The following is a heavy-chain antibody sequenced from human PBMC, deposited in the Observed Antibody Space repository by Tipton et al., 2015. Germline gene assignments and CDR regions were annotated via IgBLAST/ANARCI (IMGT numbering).Heavy chain of an antibody. CDR1: GFTFDDYG. CDR3: AREGSSWYLGLY. J-gene: IGHJ4*02. D-gene: IGHD6-13*01. V-gene: IGHV3-20*04. Sequence: SLRLSCAASGFTFDDYGMTWVRQVPGKGLEWVAGIDWNGGRTGYADSVKGRFIISRDNAQNSLFLQMNSLTAEDTAFYYCAREGSSWYLGLYWGQATLVSVSP. CDR2: IDWNGGRT.